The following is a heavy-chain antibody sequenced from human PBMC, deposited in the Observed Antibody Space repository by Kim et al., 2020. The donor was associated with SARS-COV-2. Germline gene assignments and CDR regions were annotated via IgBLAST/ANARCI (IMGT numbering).Heavy chain of an antibody. CDR2: IYSGGST. D-gene: IGHD4-17*01. CDR3: ASPTVTGHYGY. J-gene: IGHJ4*02. CDR1: GFTVSSNY. V-gene: IGHV3-53*01. Sequence: GGSLRLSCVASGFTVSSNYMSWVRQAPGKGLEWVSVIYSGGSTYYADSVKGRFTISRDNSKNTLYLQMNSLRAEDTAVYYCASPTVTGHYGYWGQGTLVTVSS.